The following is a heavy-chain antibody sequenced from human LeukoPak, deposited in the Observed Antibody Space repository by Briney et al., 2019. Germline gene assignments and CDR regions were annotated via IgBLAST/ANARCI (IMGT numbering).Heavy chain of an antibody. Sequence: ASVKVSCKASGYTFTSYDINWVRQATGQGLEWMGWMNLNSGNTGYAQKFQGRVTMTRNTSISTAYMELSSLRSEDTAVYYCARSYSYGYPVNYWGQGTLVTVSS. J-gene: IGHJ4*02. D-gene: IGHD5-18*01. CDR2: MNLNSGNT. CDR1: GYTFTSYD. CDR3: ARSYSYGYPVNY. V-gene: IGHV1-8*01.